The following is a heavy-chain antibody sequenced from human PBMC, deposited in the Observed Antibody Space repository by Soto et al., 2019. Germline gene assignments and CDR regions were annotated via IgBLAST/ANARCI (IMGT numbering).Heavy chain of an antibody. V-gene: IGHV3-48*01. Sequence: GGSRRLSCASSGFTFRNYGMNWVRQAPGKGLEWVSYIGIGSSTKYYADSVKGRFTISRDNAKNSLYLQMNSLRAEDTAVYYCARDQLYYNDISGRPLNAFDVWGQGTMVTVSS. CDR1: GFTFRNYG. CDR3: ARDQLYYNDISGRPLNAFDV. D-gene: IGHD3-22*01. CDR2: IGIGSSTK. J-gene: IGHJ3*01.